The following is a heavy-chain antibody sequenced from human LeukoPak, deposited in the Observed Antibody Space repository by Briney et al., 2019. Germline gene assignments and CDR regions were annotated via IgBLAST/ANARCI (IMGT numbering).Heavy chain of an antibody. Sequence: VASAKVSCKASGYTFTSYGISWVRQAPGQGLEWMGWISAYNGNTNYAQKLQGRVTMTTDTSTSTAYMELRSLRSDDTAVYYCARESIVGASAGAFDIWGQGTMVTVSS. CDR2: ISAYNGNT. D-gene: IGHD1-26*01. J-gene: IGHJ3*02. V-gene: IGHV1-18*01. CDR1: GYTFTSYG. CDR3: ARESIVGASAGAFDI.